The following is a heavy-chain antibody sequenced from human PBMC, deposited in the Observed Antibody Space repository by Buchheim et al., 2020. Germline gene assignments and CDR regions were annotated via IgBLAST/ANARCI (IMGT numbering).Heavy chain of an antibody. J-gene: IGHJ5*02. CDR3: ARDSTVAAAGTGWFDP. CDR2: IKQDGSEK. D-gene: IGHD6-13*01. CDR1: GFTFSSYW. Sequence: EVQLVESGGGLVQPGGSLRLSCAASGFTFSSYWMSWVRQAPGKGLEWVANIKQDGSEKYYVDSVKGRFTISGDNAKNSLYLQMNSLRAEDTAVYYCARDSTVAAAGTGWFDPWGQGTL. V-gene: IGHV3-7*01.